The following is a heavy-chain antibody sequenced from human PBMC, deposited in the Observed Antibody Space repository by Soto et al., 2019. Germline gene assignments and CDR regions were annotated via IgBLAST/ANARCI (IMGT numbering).Heavy chain of an antibody. CDR3: AREGDDRHFFFDS. Sequence: PSETLSLTCNVSGRSVISYYWSWIRQPAGKGLEWIGRIYTGGNTNYNPSLKSRVTMSVDTSKSQFSLSLTSVTAADTAVYYCAREGDDRHFFFDSWGQGTLVTVSS. CDR1: GRSVISYY. V-gene: IGHV4-4*07. D-gene: IGHD3-3*02. J-gene: IGHJ4*02. CDR2: IYTGGNT.